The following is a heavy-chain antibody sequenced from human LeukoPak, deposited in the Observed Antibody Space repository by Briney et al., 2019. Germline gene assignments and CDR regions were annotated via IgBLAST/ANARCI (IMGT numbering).Heavy chain of an antibody. CDR1: GFTFSSYA. V-gene: IGHV3-64*04. CDR2: ISGSGGST. D-gene: IGHD1-26*01. CDR3: AKDVVGAINYFDY. Sequence: GGSLRLSCSASGFTFSSYAMHWVRQAPGKGLEYVSAISGSGGSTYYADSVKGRFTISRNNSKNTLYLQMNSLRADDTAVYYCAKDVVGAINYFDYWGQGTLVTVSS. J-gene: IGHJ4*02.